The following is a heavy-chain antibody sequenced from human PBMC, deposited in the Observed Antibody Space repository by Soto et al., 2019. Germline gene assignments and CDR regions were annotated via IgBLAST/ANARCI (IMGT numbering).Heavy chain of an antibody. CDR3: ARESITMIVVVNYGMDV. D-gene: IGHD3-22*01. Sequence: GSVKVSCKASGYTFTSYAMHWVRQAPGQRLEWMGWINAGNGNTKYSQKFQGRVTITRDTSASTAYMELSSLRSEDTAVYYCARESITMIVVVNYGMDVWGQGTTVTVSS. CDR2: INAGNGNT. CDR1: GYTFTSYA. J-gene: IGHJ6*02. V-gene: IGHV1-3*01.